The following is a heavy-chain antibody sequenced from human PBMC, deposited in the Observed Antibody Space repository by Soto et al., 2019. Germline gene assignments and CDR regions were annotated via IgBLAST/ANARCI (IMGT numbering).Heavy chain of an antibody. CDR3: ARDKSGAKDIVVVPAATRYYYYGMDV. CDR2: IIPIFGTA. Sequence: SVKVSCKASGGTFSSYAISWVRQAPGQGLEWMGGIIPIFGTANYAQKFQGRVTITADKSTSTAYMELSSLRSEDTAVYYCARDKSGAKDIVVVPAATRYYYYGMDVWGQGTTVTVSS. V-gene: IGHV1-69*06. D-gene: IGHD2-2*01. CDR1: GGTFSSYA. J-gene: IGHJ6*02.